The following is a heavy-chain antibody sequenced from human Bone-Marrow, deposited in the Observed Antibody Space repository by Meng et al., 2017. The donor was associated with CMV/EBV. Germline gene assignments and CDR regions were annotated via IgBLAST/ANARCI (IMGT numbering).Heavy chain of an antibody. CDR1: GFTFSSYS. J-gene: IGHJ4*02. CDR2: ISSSSSYI. CDR3: ARDMVRGVGLLGY. Sequence: GESLKISCAASGFTFSSYSMNWVRQAPGKGLEWVSSISSSSSYIYHADSVKGRFTISRDNAKNSLYLQMNSLRAEDTAVYYRARDMVRGVGLLGYWGQRKLVAVSS. D-gene: IGHD3-10*01. V-gene: IGHV3-21*01.